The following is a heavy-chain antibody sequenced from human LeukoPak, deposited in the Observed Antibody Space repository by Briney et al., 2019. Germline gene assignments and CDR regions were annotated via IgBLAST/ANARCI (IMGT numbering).Heavy chain of an antibody. CDR2: INSDGSST. CDR3: ARGGDGYNIYWYFDL. CDR1: GFTFSSYW. D-gene: IGHD5-24*01. V-gene: IGHV3-74*01. Sequence: GGSLRLSCVASGFTFSSYWMHWVRQDPGKGLVRVSRINSDGSSTTYADSVKGRFTISRDNAKNTLYLQMNSLRAEDTAVYYCARGGDGYNIYWYFDLWGRGTLVTVS. J-gene: IGHJ2*01.